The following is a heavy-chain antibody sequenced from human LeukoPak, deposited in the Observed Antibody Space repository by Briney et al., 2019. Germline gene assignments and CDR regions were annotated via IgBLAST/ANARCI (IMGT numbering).Heavy chain of an antibody. Sequence: GGSLRLSCAASGFTFSSYWVRWVRQARGGGREWVANIKQVGRKRHYLDPVKRRFTTYRHHAKHSLYLQINSLRPQDTAVYYCASPHYGDYEGLANLNFCGQGTLVTVSP. V-gene: IGHV3-7*01. D-gene: IGHD4-17*01. CDR3: ASPHYGDYEGLANLNF. CDR2: IKQVGRKR. CDR1: GFTFSSYW. J-gene: IGHJ4*02.